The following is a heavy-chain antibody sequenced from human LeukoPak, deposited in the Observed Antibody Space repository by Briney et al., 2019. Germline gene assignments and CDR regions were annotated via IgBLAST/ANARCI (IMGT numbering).Heavy chain of an antibody. V-gene: IGHV4-39*07. J-gene: IGHJ3*02. D-gene: IGHD3-10*01. CDR1: GGSISTSGYY. CDR3: ASLSTMGAFDI. Sequence: SETLSLTCTVSGGSISTSGYYWGWIRQPPGKGMEWIGNIYYSGSTYYNPSLKSRVTISVDMSKNQFSLKLTSVTAADTAVYYCASLSTMGAFDIWGQGTMVTVSS. CDR2: IYYSGST.